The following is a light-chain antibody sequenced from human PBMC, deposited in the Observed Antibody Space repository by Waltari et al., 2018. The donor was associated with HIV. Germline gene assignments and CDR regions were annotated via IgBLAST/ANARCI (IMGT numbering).Light chain of an antibody. Sequence: QSVLTQPPSVSAAPGQKVTISCSGSSSNIANNSLTWYQQLPGTAPKLLIYDNNKRPSGIPDRFSGSKSGTSATLGITGLQTGDEADYYCGTWDSSLSAEVFGTGTKVTVL. CDR2: DNN. V-gene: IGLV1-51*01. CDR3: GTWDSSLSAEV. CDR1: SSNIANNS. J-gene: IGLJ1*01.